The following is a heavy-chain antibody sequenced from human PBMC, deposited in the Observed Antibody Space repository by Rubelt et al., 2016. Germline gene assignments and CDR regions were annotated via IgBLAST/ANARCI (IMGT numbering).Heavy chain of an antibody. CDR2: INPDSGGT. Sequence: QVQLVQSGAEVKKPGASVKVSCKASGYTFTDYYVHWVRQASGQGLEWMGWINPDSGGTNYAQRFEGRVTVTRDMSTTTVYMELTSLRYEDTAMYYCATADSTLDVWGQGTTVTVSS. J-gene: IGHJ6*02. V-gene: IGHV1-2*02. CDR1: GYTFTDYY. CDR3: ATADSTLDV.